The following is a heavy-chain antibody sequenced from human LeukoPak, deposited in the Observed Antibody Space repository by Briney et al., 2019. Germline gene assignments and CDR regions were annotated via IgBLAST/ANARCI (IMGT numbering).Heavy chain of an antibody. J-gene: IGHJ3*02. V-gene: IGHV3-30-3*01. D-gene: IGHD3-22*01. CDR3: ARAAYYYDSSGIRSAFDI. CDR2: ISYDGSNK. CDR1: GFTFSSYA. Sequence: PGRSLRLSCAASGFTFSSYAMHWVRQAPGKGLEWVAVISYDGSNKYYADSVKGRFTISRDNSKNTLYLQMNSLRAEDTAVYYCARAAYYYDSSGIRSAFDIWGQGTTVTVSS.